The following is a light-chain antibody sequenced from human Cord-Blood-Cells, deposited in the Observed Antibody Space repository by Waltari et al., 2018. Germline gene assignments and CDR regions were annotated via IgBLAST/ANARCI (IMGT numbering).Light chain of an antibody. CDR3: SSYAGSNNLRG. CDR1: RRSVGGDIY. J-gene: IGLJ1*01. V-gene: IGLV2-8*01. CDR2: EVS. Sequence: SVLSRPTSVSGSRGATVTLSCAGTRRSVGGDIYVSWYQLHPGKAPKLMISEVSKRPSGVPDRCAGSKAGNTASLTVSGRQAEDEADYYCSSYAGSNNLRGFATGIKVTV.